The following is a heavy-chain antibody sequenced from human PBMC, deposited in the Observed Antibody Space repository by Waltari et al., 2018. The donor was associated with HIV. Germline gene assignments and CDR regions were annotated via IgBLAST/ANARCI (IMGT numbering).Heavy chain of an antibody. Sequence: QLQESGPGLVKPSETLSLACRVCGHSVATSDFRWRWLRQSPGGCQEWVGSALYRFQLDPTPSLGGRCTIAVDAYKNQFYLRLTSVTAADTAVYFCARHAAALRSDEQGTAWTGCYLAGYFQPWGQGTLVTVSS. CDR1: GHSVATSDFR. J-gene: IGHJ1*01. V-gene: IGHV4-39*01. CDR2: ALYRFQL. CDR3: ARHAAALRSDEQGTAWTGCYLAGYFQP. D-gene: IGHD3-9*01.